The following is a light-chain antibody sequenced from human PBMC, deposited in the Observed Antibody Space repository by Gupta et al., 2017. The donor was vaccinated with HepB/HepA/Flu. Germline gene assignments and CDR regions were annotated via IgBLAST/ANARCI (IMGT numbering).Light chain of an antibody. V-gene: IGLV1-47*01. CDR3: EAWDDSLSGRGV. J-gene: IGLJ1*01. Sequence: QSVLTQPPSASGTPGQRVTISCSGSSSNIGSNYVYWYQQLPGTAPKLLIYRNNQRPSGGPDRFSGSKSGTSASLAISGLRSEDEADYYCEAWDDSLSGRGVFGTGTKVTVL. CDR2: RNN. CDR1: SSNIGSNY.